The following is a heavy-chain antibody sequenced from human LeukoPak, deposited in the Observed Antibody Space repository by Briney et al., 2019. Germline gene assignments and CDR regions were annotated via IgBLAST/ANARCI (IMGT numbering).Heavy chain of an antibody. CDR2: IIPIFGTA. D-gene: IGHD1/OR15-1a*01. Sequence: GASVKVSCKASGGTFSSYAISWVRQAPGQGLEWMGGIIPIFGTANYAQKFQGRVTITADKSTSTAYIELSSLRSEDTAVYYCASYARNSFPAYWGQGTLVTVSS. J-gene: IGHJ4*02. CDR3: ASYARNSFPAY. V-gene: IGHV1-69*06. CDR1: GGTFSSYA.